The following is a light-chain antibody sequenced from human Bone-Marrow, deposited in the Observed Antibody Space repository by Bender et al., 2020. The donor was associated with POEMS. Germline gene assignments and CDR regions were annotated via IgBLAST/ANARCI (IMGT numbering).Light chain of an antibody. CDR1: SSDIGFYNY. J-gene: IGLJ1*01. CDR3: SSYTSNNIYL. Sequence: QSALTQPPSASGSPGQSVTISCTGSSSDIGFYNYVSWYRQLPGKAPKLVIYEVTKRPSGVPDRFSGSESENTASLTVSGLQADDEADYLCSSYTSNNIYLFGTGTRVTVL. CDR2: EVT. V-gene: IGLV2-8*01.